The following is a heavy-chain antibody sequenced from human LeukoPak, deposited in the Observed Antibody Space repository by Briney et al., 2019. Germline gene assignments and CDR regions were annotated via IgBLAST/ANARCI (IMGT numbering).Heavy chain of an antibody. CDR3: AKDKEWGGDYFDY. Sequence: GGSLRLSCAASAFTFSSFGMHWVRQAPGKGLDWVAFIRYDGTNKYYADSVKGRFTISRDNSKNTLYLQMNSLRAEDTAVYFCAKDKEWGGDYFDYWGQGTLVTVSS. J-gene: IGHJ4*02. CDR1: AFTFSSFG. CDR2: IRYDGTNK. V-gene: IGHV3-30*02. D-gene: IGHD3-3*01.